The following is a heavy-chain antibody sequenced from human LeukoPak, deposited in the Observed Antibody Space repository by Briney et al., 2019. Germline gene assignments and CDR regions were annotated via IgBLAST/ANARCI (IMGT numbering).Heavy chain of an antibody. J-gene: IGHJ4*02. CDR3: ARAYYYDSSGYYYGESFDY. Sequence: GASVKVSCKASGYTFTSYGISWVRQAPGQGLEWMGWISAYNGNTNYAQKLQGRVTMTTDTSTSTAYMELRSLRSDDTVVYYCARAYYYDSSGYYYGESFDYWGQGTLVTVSS. D-gene: IGHD3-22*01. V-gene: IGHV1-18*01. CDR2: ISAYNGNT. CDR1: GYTFTSYG.